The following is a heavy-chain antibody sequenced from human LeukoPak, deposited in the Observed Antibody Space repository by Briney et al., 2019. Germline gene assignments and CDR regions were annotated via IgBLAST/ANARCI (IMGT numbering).Heavy chain of an antibody. Sequence: PGGSLRLSFAASGFTFSSYGMHWVRQAPGKGLEWVAFIRYEGSNKYYADSVKGRFTISRDNSKNTLYLQMNSLRAEDTAVYYCAKEEQWLPEDYWGQGTLVTVSS. J-gene: IGHJ4*02. CDR1: GFTFSSYG. V-gene: IGHV3-30*02. CDR2: IRYEGSNK. CDR3: AKEEQWLPEDY. D-gene: IGHD6-19*01.